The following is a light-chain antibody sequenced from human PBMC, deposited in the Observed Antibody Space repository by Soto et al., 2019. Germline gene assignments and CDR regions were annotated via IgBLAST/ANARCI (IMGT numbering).Light chain of an antibody. V-gene: IGLV1-40*01. CDR1: SSNIGAGYD. J-gene: IGLJ2*01. CDR2: GNT. Sequence: QPVLTQPPSVSGAPGQRVTISCTGSSSNIGAGYDVHWYQQLPGTAPKLVTYGNTYRPSGVPDRFSGSKSGTSASLAITGLQAEDEADYYCQSYDSSLSGAVVFGGGTKLTVL. CDR3: QSYDSSLSGAVV.